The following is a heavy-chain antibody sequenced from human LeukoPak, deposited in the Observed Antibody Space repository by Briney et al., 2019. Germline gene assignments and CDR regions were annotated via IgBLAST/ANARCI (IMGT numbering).Heavy chain of an antibody. V-gene: IGHV3-20*04. CDR1: GFIFTNYN. D-gene: IGHD1-7*01. CDR3: VRMNYVSSGWGAPFDH. CDR2: ISWNSGSI. J-gene: IGHJ4*02. Sequence: GGSLRLSCAASGFIFTNYNFNWVRQAPGKGLEWVSGISWNSGSIGYAGSVKGRFTISRDNAKNSLYLQMNSLRAEDTALYYCVRMNYVSSGWGAPFDHWGQGTLVTVSS.